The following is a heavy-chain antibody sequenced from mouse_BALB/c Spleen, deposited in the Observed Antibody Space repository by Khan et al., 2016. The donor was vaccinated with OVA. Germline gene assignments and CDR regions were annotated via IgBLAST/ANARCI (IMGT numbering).Heavy chain of an antibody. Sequence: VQLQESGPGLVAPSQSLSITCTVSGFSLTSYGVHWVRQPPGKGLEWLVVIWSDGKTTYNSTLNSRLSISKDNSKSQVFLKMNSRQTDDTAMYYCARNTQMITTVMDYWGQGTSVTVSS. CDR3: ARNTQMITTVMDY. D-gene: IGHD2-4*01. V-gene: IGHV2-6*02. CDR2: IWSDGKT. J-gene: IGHJ4*01. CDR1: GFSLTSYG.